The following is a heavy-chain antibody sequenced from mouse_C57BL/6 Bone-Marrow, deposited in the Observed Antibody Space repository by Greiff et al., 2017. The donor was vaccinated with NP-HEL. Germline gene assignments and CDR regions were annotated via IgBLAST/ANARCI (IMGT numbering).Heavy chain of an antibody. V-gene: IGHV14-4*01. CDR1: GFNFKDDY. CDR3: TSDYYGSSPAWFAY. D-gene: IGHD1-1*01. CDR2: IDPENGDT. J-gene: IGHJ3*01. Sequence: EVQLQQSGAELVRPGASVKLSCTASGFNFKDDYMHWVKQRPEQGLEWIGWIDPENGDTDYASKFQGKATITADKSSNTAYLQLSSLTSEDTAVYGWTSDYYGSSPAWFAYGGQGNRVTVSA.